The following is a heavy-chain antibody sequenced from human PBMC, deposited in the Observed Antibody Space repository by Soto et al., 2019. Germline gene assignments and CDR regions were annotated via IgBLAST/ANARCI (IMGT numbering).Heavy chain of an antibody. V-gene: IGHV1-8*01. D-gene: IGHD1-26*01. CDR3: ARGNGYSLNYYAFDI. CDR2: MNPNSGNT. J-gene: IGHJ3*02. CDR1: GYTFTSYD. Sequence: ASVKVSCKASGYTFTSYDINWVRQATGQGLEWMGWMNPNSGNTGYAQKFQGRVTITRNTSISTAYMELSSLRSEDTAVYYCARGNGYSLNYYAFDIWGQGTKVTVSS.